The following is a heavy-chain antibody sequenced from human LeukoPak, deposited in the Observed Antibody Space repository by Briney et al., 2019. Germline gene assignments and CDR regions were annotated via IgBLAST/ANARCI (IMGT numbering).Heavy chain of an antibody. CDR2: ISGVGGST. J-gene: IGHJ4*02. CDR3: AKELEGQYDATGLFDY. Sequence: PGGSLRLSCAASGFTFDDYAMHWVRQAPGKGLEWVSLISGVGGSTYYADSVKGRFTISRDNSKNSLYLQINSLRTEDTALYYCAKELEGQYDATGLFDYWGQGTLVTVSS. CDR1: GFTFDDYA. V-gene: IGHV3-43*02. D-gene: IGHD3-9*01.